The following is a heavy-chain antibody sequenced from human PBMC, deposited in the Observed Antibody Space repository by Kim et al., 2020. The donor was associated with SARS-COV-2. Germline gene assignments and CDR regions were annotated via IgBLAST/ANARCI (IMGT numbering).Heavy chain of an antibody. CDR3: ARRGVVPARGELDV. D-gene: IGHD2-2*01. J-gene: IGHJ6*02. V-gene: IGHV1-18*01. Sequence: ARELQSRVTMTTDTCTSTAYMELRSLRSDDTAVYYCARRGVVPARGELDVWGQGTTVTVSS.